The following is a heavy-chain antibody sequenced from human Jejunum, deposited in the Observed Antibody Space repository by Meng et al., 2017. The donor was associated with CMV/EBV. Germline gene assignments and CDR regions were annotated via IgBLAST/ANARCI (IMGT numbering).Heavy chain of an antibody. CDR3: ARDDGSSSVFLPSGY. Sequence: GFAFSNYNMIWVRQAPGKGLEWVSFISTSGSHIYYTDSVRGRFTISRDNARNSLYLQLNSLRAEDTALYYCARDDGSSSVFLPSGYRGQGTLVTVSS. CDR1: GFAFSNYN. CDR2: ISTSGSHI. V-gene: IGHV3-21*06. J-gene: IGHJ4*02. D-gene: IGHD6-6*01.